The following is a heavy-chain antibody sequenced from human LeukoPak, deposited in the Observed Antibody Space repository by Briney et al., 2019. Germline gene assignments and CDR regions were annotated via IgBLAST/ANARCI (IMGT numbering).Heavy chain of an antibody. D-gene: IGHD3-22*01. Sequence: GGSLRLSCAASGFTFSSYGTHWVRQAPGKGLAWAAVISYDGSNKYYADSVKGRFTISRDNSKNTLYLQMNSLRAEDTAVYYCAKDYYDSSGYILYYYYYGMDVWGQGTTVTVSS. CDR2: ISYDGSNK. J-gene: IGHJ6*02. CDR3: AKDYYDSSGYILYYYYYGMDV. V-gene: IGHV3-30*18. CDR1: GFTFSSYG.